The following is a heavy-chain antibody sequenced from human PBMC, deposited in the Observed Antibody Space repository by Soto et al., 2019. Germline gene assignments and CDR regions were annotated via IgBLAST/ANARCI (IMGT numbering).Heavy chain of an antibody. CDR1: GGTFSSYA. D-gene: IGHD2-15*01. J-gene: IGHJ6*02. Sequence: QVQLVQSGAEVKKPGSSVKVSCKASGGTFSSYAISWVRQAPGQGLEWMGGIIPIFGTANYAQKFQGRVTXTPXXAXGTAYMELSSLRSEDKAGYYGARHPGGRGYYYGMDVWGQGATVTV. CDR2: IIPIFGTA. CDR3: ARHPGGRGYYYGMDV. V-gene: IGHV1-69*05.